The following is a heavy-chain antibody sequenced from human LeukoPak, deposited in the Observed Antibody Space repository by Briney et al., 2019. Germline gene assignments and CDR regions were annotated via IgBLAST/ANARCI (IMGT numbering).Heavy chain of an antibody. D-gene: IGHD6-13*01. CDR1: GFTFSSYS. CDR2: FSSSSSYI. CDR3: ASFLYSSSWSAYYGMDV. J-gene: IGHJ6*02. V-gene: IGHV3-21*01. Sequence: GGSLRLSCAASGFTFSSYSMNWVRQAPGKGLEWVSSFSSSSSYIYYADSVKGRFTISRDNAKNSLYLQTNSLRAEDTAVYYCASFLYSSSWSAYYGMDVWGQGTTVTVSS.